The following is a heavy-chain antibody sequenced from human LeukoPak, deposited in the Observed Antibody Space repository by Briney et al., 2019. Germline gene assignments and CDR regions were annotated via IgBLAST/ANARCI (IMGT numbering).Heavy chain of an antibody. V-gene: IGHV4-39*01. D-gene: IGHD3-22*01. CDR2: IYYSGST. CDR3: ARRGRITMIVVVMYAFDT. Sequence: SETLSLTCTVSGGSISNSSSYWGWIRQPPGKGLEWIGSIYYSGSTYYNPSLKSRVTISVDTSKNQFSLKLSSVTAADTAVYYCARRGRITMIVVVMYAFDTWGQGTMVTVSS. CDR1: GGSISNSSSY. J-gene: IGHJ3*02.